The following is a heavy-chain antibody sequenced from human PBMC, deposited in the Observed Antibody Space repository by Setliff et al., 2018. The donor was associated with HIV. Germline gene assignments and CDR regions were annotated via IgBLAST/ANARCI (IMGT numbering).Heavy chain of an antibody. V-gene: IGHV4-34*01. CDR2: INHSGKT. CDR3: ARSLAGLMNYFDY. CDR1: GGSLSGHY. D-gene: IGHD6-19*01. J-gene: IGHJ4*02. Sequence: ASETLSLTCAVYGGSLSGHYWTWIRQPPGEGLEWIGEINHSGKTNYNPSLKSRIIISSDTSKNQISLRLTSVTAADTAVYFCARSLAGLMNYFDYWGQGMLVTVSS.